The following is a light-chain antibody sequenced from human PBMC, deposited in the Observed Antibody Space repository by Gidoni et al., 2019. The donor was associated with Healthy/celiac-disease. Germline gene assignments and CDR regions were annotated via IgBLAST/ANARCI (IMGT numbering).Light chain of an antibody. Sequence: EIVLTQSPGTLSLSPGERATLSCRASQSVSSSYLAWYQQKPGQAPRLLIYGASSRATGIPDRFSGSGSGTDFTLTISRLEPEDFAVYYCQQYGSLPGCTFGGGTKVEIK. CDR2: GAS. V-gene: IGKV3-20*01. J-gene: IGKJ4*01. CDR3: QQYGSLPGCT. CDR1: QSVSSSY.